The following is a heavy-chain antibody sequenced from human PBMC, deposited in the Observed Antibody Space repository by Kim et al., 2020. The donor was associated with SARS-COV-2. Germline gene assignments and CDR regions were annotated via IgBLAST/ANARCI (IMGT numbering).Heavy chain of an antibody. Sequence: TYYDTSRKSRLTRSVDTSKNQCSRKLSSVTAADTAVYYCARGADSSSFDYWGQGTLVTVSS. J-gene: IGHJ4*02. CDR3: ARGADSSSFDY. D-gene: IGHD6-13*01. V-gene: IGHV4-39*07. CDR2: T.